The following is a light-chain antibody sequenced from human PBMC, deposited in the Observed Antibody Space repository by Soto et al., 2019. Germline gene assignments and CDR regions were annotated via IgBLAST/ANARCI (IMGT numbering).Light chain of an antibody. CDR2: GAS. Sequence: EVVLTQSPGTLSLSPGERATLSCRASQSVSRSYLAWYQQKPGQAPRLLIYGASSRATGIPDRFSGSGSGTDFTLTISRLEPEDFAVYYCQQYGTSRITFGPGTKVDIK. J-gene: IGKJ3*01. CDR3: QQYGTSRIT. V-gene: IGKV3-20*01. CDR1: QSVSRSY.